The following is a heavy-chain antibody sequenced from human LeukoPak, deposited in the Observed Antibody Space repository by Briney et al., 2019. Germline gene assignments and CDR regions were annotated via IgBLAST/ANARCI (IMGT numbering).Heavy chain of an antibody. Sequence: SETLSLTCTVSGYSISSGYYWGWIRQPPGKGLEWIGSIYHSGSTYYNPSLKSRVTISVDTSKNQFSLKLSSVTAADTAVYYCARGGESSSPVYWGQGTLVTVSS. CDR3: ARGGESSSPVY. D-gene: IGHD6-13*01. J-gene: IGHJ4*02. CDR1: GYSISSGYY. CDR2: IYHSGST. V-gene: IGHV4-38-2*02.